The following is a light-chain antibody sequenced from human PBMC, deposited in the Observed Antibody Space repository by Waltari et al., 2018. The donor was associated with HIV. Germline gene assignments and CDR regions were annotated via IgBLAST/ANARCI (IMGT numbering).Light chain of an antibody. CDR1: ETVGAN. V-gene: IGKV3-15*01. CDR2: GAS. Sequence: ETLMTQSPAIVSASPGEGVTLSCRASETVGANIAWYKQKFGQAPRLLIFGASTRATAIPDRLTINNLQSEDFAVYYCQQYNRWPWTFGQGTRVEV. CDR3: QQYNRWPWT. J-gene: IGKJ1*01.